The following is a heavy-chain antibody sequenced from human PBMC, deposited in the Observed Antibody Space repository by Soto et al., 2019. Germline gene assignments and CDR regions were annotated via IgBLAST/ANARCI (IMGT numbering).Heavy chain of an antibody. CDR3: ARMGDVPYYYYGLDV. D-gene: IGHD3-16*01. Sequence: QVQLVQSGAEVKKPGASVKVSCKASGYSFTRYGISWVQQAPGQGLEWMGWISGYNANTNYPENLQGRVTMTTDTSTSTAYMEVRNLISDDTAVYYCARMGDVPYYYYGLDVWGQGTTVTVSS. V-gene: IGHV1-18*01. J-gene: IGHJ6*02. CDR1: GYSFTRYG. CDR2: ISGYNANT.